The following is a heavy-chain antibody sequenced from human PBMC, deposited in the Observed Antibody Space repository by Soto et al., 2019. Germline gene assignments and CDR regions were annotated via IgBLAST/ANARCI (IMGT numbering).Heavy chain of an antibody. V-gene: IGHV3-23*01. D-gene: IGHD1-26*01. J-gene: IGHJ4*02. Sequence: GGSLRLSCAASGFTFSSYAMSWVRQAPWKGLEWVSGISGSGGSTYYADSVKGRFTISRDNPKNTLYLQMNSLRVEDTAVYYCAKDSGGSFDYWGQGTLVTVSS. CDR1: GFTFSSYA. CDR3: AKDSGGSFDY. CDR2: ISGSGGST.